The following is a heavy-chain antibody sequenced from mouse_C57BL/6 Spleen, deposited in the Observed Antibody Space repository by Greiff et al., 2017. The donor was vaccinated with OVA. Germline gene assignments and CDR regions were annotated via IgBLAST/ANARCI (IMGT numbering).Heavy chain of an antibody. V-gene: IGHV1-53*01. CDR2: INPRNGGT. CDR1: GYTFPSYW. CDR3: ARVGEGNYAMDY. Sequence: QVQLQQPGTGLVKPGASVKLSCKASGYTFPSYWMPWVKQRPGQGLEWIGTINPRNGGTNYHEKFKSKATLTVDKSSSTAYLQLSSLTSEDSAVYYCARVGEGNYAMDYWGQGTSVTVSS. J-gene: IGHJ4*01. D-gene: IGHD3-3*01.